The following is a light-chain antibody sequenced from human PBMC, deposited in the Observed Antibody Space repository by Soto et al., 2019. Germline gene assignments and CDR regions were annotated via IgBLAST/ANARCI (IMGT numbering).Light chain of an antibody. V-gene: IGKV3D-15*01. Sequence: EIVMTQSPATLSVSAGERVTLSCRATQSVSSNLAWYQQKPGQAPRLLIYCASTRATGIQARFSGSGSGTDFTLIISSLQSQDFVVDYCQQYNNWPPLTFGGGTKVEIK. J-gene: IGKJ4*01. CDR1: QSVSSN. CDR3: QQYNNWPPLT. CDR2: CAS.